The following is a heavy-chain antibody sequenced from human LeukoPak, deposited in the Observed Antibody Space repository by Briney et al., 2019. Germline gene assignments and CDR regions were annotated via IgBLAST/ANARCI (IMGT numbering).Heavy chain of an antibody. Sequence: SVKVSCKASGYIFTSYFMHWVRQAPGQGLEWMGIINPSGGNTNYAQKFQGRVTMTRDTSTSTVYMELSSLTSEDTAVYYCARSAGDSFDDWGQGTLVTVSS. CDR2: INPSGGNT. V-gene: IGHV1-46*01. CDR3: ARSAGDSFDD. J-gene: IGHJ4*02. CDR1: GYIFTSYF. D-gene: IGHD2-21*02.